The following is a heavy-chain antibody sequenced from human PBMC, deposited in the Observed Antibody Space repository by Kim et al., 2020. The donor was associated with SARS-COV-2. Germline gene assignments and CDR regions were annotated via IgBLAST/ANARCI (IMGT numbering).Heavy chain of an antibody. CDR3: ARDRELLWFGELLHLDAFDI. CDR1: GYTFTGYY. J-gene: IGHJ3*02. V-gene: IGHV1-2*02. Sequence: ASVKVSCKASGYTFTGYYMHWVRQAPGQGLEWMGWINPNSGGTNYAQKFQGRVTMTRDTSISTAYMELSRLRSDDTAVYYCARDRELLWFGELLHLDAFDIWGQGTMVTVSS. D-gene: IGHD3-10*01. CDR2: INPNSGGT.